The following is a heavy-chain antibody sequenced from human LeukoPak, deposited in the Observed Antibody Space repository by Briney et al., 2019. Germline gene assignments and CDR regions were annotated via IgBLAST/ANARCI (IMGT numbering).Heavy chain of an antibody. CDR1: GFTFSSYG. V-gene: IGHV3-30*02. CDR3: AKDPGDYGDYGY. D-gene: IGHD4-17*01. Sequence: PGGSLRLSCAASGFTFSSYGMHWVCQAPGKGLEWVAFIRYGGSNKYYADSVEGRFTISRDNSKNTLYLQMNSLRAEDTAVYYCAKDPGDYGDYGYWGQGTLVTVSS. CDR2: IRYGGSNK. J-gene: IGHJ4*02.